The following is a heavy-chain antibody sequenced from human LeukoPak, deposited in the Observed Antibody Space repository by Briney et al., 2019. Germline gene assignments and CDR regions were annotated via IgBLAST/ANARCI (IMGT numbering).Heavy chain of an antibody. CDR3: ARDQGTAHAFDI. Sequence: GGSLRLSCAASGFTFSTYTLNWVRQAPGKGLEWVSSISSSSSYIYYADSVKGRFTIARENAKNSLYRQMNSLRAEDTAVYFCARDQGTAHAFDIWGQGTMVTVSS. CDR2: ISSSSSYI. J-gene: IGHJ3*02. CDR1: GFTFSTYT. V-gene: IGHV3-21*06. D-gene: IGHD2-21*02.